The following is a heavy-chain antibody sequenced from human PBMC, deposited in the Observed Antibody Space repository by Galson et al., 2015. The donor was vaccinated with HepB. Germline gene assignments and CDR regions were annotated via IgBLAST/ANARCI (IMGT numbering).Heavy chain of an antibody. Sequence: SLRLSCAASGFTFSDYYMSWIRQAPGKGLEWVSYISSSSSYTNYADSVKGRFTISRDNAKNSLYLQMNSLRAEDTAVYYCARAGARAGGYGGKSSYWYFDLWGRGTLVTVSS. CDR1: GFTFSDYY. D-gene: IGHD5-18*01. V-gene: IGHV3-11*06. J-gene: IGHJ2*01. CDR2: ISSSSSYT. CDR3: ARAGARAGGYGGKSSYWYFDL.